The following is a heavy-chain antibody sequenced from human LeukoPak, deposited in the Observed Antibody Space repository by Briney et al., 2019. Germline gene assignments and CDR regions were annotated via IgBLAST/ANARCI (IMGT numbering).Heavy chain of an antibody. CDR1: GFTFSSYG. D-gene: IGHD3-22*01. CDR2: IWYDGSNK. CDR3: SRERRGSSGYSYYYYYYGMDV. Sequence: GGSLRLSCAASGFTFSSYGMHWVRQAPGKGLEWVAVIWYDGSNKYYADSVKGRFTISTDNSKNTLYLQMSSLRAEDTAVYYCSRERRGSSGYSYYYYYYGMDVWGQGTTVTVSS. V-gene: IGHV3-33*01. J-gene: IGHJ6*02.